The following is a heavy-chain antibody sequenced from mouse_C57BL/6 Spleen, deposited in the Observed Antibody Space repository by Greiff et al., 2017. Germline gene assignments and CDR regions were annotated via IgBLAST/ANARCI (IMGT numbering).Heavy chain of an antibody. D-gene: IGHD4-1*01. CDR2: FHPYNDDT. V-gene: IGHV1-47*01. CDR1: GYTFTTYP. Sequence: VQLQQSGAELVKPGASVKMSCKASGYTFTTYPIEWMKQNHGKSLEWIGNFHPYNDDTKYNEKFKGKATLSVEKSSSTVYLELSRLTSDDSAVYYCARGGLGPGGLYAMDYWGQGTSVTVSS. CDR3: ARGGLGPGGLYAMDY. J-gene: IGHJ4*01.